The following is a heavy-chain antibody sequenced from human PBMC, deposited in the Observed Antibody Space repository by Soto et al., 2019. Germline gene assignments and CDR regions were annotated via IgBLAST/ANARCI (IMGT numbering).Heavy chain of an antibody. J-gene: IGHJ4*02. D-gene: IGHD3-10*01. CDR2: IAPSDSST. CDR3: ATSYYHVSGSYDY. Sequence: EVQLVQSGAEVKKPGESLRISCKGSGYSFTGHWITWVRQMPGKGLEWMGRIAPSDSSTNYSPSFQGHVTISADKSISTAYLQWSSLTASDTAMYYCATSYYHVSGSYDYWGQGSLVTVSS. CDR1: GYSFTGHW. V-gene: IGHV5-10-1*01.